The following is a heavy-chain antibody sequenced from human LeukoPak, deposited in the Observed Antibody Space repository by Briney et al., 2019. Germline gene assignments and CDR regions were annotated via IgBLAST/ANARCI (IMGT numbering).Heavy chain of an antibody. CDR1: GYTFTSYG. J-gene: IGHJ5*02. CDR3: ARAAPVTSLGP. Sequence: ASVKVSCKASGYTFTSYGISWVRQAPGQGLEWMGWIRAYNGNTNYAQKLQGRVTMTTDTSTSTAYMELRSLRPDDTAVYYCARAAPVTSLGPWGQGTLVTVSS. V-gene: IGHV1-18*01. D-gene: IGHD4-11*01. CDR2: IRAYNGNT.